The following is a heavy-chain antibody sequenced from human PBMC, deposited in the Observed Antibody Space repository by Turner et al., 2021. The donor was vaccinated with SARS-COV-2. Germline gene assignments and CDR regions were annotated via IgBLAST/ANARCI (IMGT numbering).Heavy chain of an antibody. CDR2: IYYVGNT. CDR1: GGSIKDSPFY. J-gene: IGHJ4*02. D-gene: IGHD3-10*01. CDR3: ATLWRTSVAPFDY. V-gene: IGHV4-39*01. Sequence: LQLQESGPGLVKPSEPLSLTCHVSGGSIKDSPFYWGWIRQPPGKGLEWIVHIYYVGNTHFNPSLESRVTMSLDASKGQFSLSLSSVSAADTAIYYCATLWRTSVAPFDYWGQGTLVSVSS.